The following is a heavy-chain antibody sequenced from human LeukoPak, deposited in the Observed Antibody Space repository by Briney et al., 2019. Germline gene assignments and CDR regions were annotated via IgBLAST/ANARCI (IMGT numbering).Heavy chain of an antibody. J-gene: IGHJ3*02. V-gene: IGHV3-23*01. CDR3: ASSFSGGSYYDAFDI. CDR1: GFTFSNAW. Sequence: GGSLRLSCAASGFTFSNAWMSWVRQAPGKGLEWVSAISGSGGSTYYADSVKGRFTISRDNSKNTLYLQMNSLRAEDTAVYYCASSFSGGSYYDAFDIWGQGTMVTVSS. CDR2: ISGSGGST. D-gene: IGHD2-15*01.